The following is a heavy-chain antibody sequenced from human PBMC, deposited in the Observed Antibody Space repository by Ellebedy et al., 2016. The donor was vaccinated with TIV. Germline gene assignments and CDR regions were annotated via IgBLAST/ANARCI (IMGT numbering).Heavy chain of an antibody. CDR1: GFTFSTYA. D-gene: IGHD2-2*01. J-gene: IGHJ6*03. V-gene: IGHV3-21*01. CDR3: AREDCSSFQLPIYYYYMDV. Sequence: GGSLRLSXAASGFTFSTYAMNWVRQAPGKGLEWVSSISSSSSYIYYADSVKGRFTISRDNAKNSLYLQMNSLRAEDTAVYYCAREDCSSFQLPIYYYYMDVWGKGTTVTVSS. CDR2: ISSSSSYI.